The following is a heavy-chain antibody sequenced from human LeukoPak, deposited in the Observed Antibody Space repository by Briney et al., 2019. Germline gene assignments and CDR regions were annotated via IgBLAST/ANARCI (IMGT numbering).Heavy chain of an antibody. CDR3: ARAVQGSTLDY. D-gene: IGHD3-10*01. Sequence: QPGRSLRLSCAASGFIFTSHGMHWVRQAPGKGLEWVAVISYDGSKKYYADSVKGRFTISKDNSENMLYVQMNSLRVEDTAVYYCARAVQGSTLDYWGQGTLVTVSS. CDR2: ISYDGSKK. CDR1: GFIFTSHG. J-gene: IGHJ4*02. V-gene: IGHV3-30*12.